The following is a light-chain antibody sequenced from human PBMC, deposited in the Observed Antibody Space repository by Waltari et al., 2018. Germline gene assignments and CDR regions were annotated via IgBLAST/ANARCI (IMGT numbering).Light chain of an antibody. CDR2: DVS. J-gene: IGLJ2*01. Sequence: QSALTQPASGSGSPGQALTISCTGTSMAVGGYNYVSWYQQPPGKAPKLMIYDVSKRPSGVSNRFSGSKSVNTASLTISGLQAEDEADYYCSSYTSSSSFGGGTKLTVL. CDR1: SMAVGGYNY. V-gene: IGLV2-14*01. CDR3: SSYTSSSS.